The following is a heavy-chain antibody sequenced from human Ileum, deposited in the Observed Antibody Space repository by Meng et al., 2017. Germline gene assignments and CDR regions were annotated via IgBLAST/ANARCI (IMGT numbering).Heavy chain of an antibody. J-gene: IGHJ4*02. D-gene: IGHD4-17*01. V-gene: IGHV7-4-1*02. CDR1: GYIFTTYA. CDR3: ARVTGGDYGIEFAY. Sequence: HGHLVQSGSELKKPGASVKVSCKASGYIFTTYAINWVRQAPGQGLEWMGWINTNTGNPTYAQGFTGRFVFSLDTSVNTAYLQISSLKAEDTAVYYCARVTGGDYGIEFAYWGQGTLVTVSS. CDR2: INTNTGNP.